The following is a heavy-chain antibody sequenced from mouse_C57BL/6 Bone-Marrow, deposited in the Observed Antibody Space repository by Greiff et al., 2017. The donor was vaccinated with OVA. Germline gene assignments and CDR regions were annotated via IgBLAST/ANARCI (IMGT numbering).Heavy chain of an antibody. CDR3: ARDYYGSSYGLAY. V-gene: IGHV3-6*01. J-gene: IGHJ3*01. CDR2: ISYDGSN. CDR1: GYSITSGYY. Sequence: EVKLVESGPGLVKPSQSLSLTCSVTGYSITSGYYWNWIRQFPGNKLEWMGYISYDGSNNYNPSLKNRITITRDTSKNQFFLKLNSVTTEDTATYYCARDYYGSSYGLAYWGKGTLVTVSA. D-gene: IGHD1-1*01.